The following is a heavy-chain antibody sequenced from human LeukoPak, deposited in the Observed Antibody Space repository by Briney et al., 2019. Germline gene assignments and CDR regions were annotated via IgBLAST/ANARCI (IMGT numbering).Heavy chain of an antibody. D-gene: IGHD5-12*01. CDR3: ARDIVATIPYENFYYYYMDV. CDR1: GFTFISWW. CDR2: IKQDGSKK. Sequence: PGGSLRLSCAASGFTFISWWMRWVRPAPAKGLEWVANIKQDGSKKYYVDSAKRRFPISRDNAKNSLYLQMNILRAEDTDVYYCARDIVATIPYENFYYYYMDVWGKGTTVTVSS. J-gene: IGHJ6*03. V-gene: IGHV3-7*01.